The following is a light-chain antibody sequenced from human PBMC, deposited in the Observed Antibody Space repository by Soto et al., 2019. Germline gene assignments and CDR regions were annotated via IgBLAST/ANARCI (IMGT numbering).Light chain of an antibody. CDR3: QQYNSYSGT. CDR1: QSISSW. J-gene: IGKJ5*01. Sequence: DIQMTQSPSTLSASVGDRVTITCLASQSISSWLAWYQQKPGKAPKVLIYDASSLESGVPSRFSGSGSGTEFTLTISSLQPDDFATYYCQQYNSYSGTFGQGTHWRL. CDR2: DAS. V-gene: IGKV1-5*01.